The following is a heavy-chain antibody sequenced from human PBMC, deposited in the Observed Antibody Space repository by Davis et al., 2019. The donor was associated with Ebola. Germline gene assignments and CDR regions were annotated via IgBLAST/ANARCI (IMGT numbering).Heavy chain of an antibody. CDR2: IWYDGSTK. J-gene: IGHJ4*02. CDR1: GFTFSSYG. Sequence: GESLKISCAASGFTFSSYGLHWVRQAPGKGLEWVAVIWYDGSTKYYADSVKGRLTISRDNSNNTLYLQMNSLRAEETDVYYCGRVRGDDILTGYYAYFDYWGQGTLVTVSS. CDR3: GRVRGDDILTGYYAYFDY. V-gene: IGHV3-33*08. D-gene: IGHD3-9*01.